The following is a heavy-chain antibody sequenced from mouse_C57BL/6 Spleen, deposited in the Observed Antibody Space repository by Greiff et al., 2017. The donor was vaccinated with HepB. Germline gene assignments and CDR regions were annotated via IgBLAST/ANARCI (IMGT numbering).Heavy chain of an antibody. D-gene: IGHD1-1*01. CDR3: ACAFITTVVATDAMDY. J-gene: IGHJ4*01. V-gene: IGHV1-52*01. Sequence: QLQQPGAELVRPGSSVKLSCKASGYTFTSYWMHWVKQRPIQGLEWIGNIDPSDSETHYNQKFKDKATLTVDKSSSTAYMQLSSLTSEDSAVYYCACAFITTVVATDAMDYWGQGTSVTVSS. CDR1: GYTFTSYW. CDR2: IDPSDSET.